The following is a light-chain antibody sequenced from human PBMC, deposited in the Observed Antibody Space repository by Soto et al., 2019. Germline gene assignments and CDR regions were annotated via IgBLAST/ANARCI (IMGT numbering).Light chain of an antibody. Sequence: DIPMTQSPSTLSASVGDRVTITCRATQSFNNWLAWYQQKPGKAPKLLIYKASSLESGVPSRFSGSGSGTEFTLTISSLQPDDFATYYCQQYNSWTFGQXXKV. CDR3: QQYNSWT. J-gene: IGKJ1*01. V-gene: IGKV1-5*03. CDR2: KAS. CDR1: QSFNNW.